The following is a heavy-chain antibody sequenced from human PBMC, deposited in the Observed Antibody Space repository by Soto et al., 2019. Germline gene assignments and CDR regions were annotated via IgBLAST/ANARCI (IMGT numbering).Heavy chain of an antibody. Sequence: VGSLRLSCAASGFTFSSCGMHWVRQAPGKGLEWVAVISYDGSNKYYADSVKGRFTISRDNSKNTLYLQMNSLRAEDTAVYYCAKDAGNIVLMVYATPRFDPWGQGTLVTVSS. J-gene: IGHJ5*02. V-gene: IGHV3-30*18. CDR2: ISYDGSNK. CDR1: GFTFSSCG. D-gene: IGHD2-8*01. CDR3: AKDAGNIVLMVYATPRFDP.